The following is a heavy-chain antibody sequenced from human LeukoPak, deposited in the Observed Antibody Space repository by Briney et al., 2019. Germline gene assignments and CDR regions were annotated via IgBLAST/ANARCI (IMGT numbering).Heavy chain of an antibody. D-gene: IGHD6-19*01. CDR3: ARGLVGYSSGDDAFDI. Sequence: KPSETLSLTCAVSGGSISNYFWSWFRQPPGKGLEWIGYIYYSGSTNYNPSLKSRVTISVDTSKNQFSLKLSSVTAADTAMYFCARGLVGYSSGDDAFDIWGQGTMVTVSS. V-gene: IGHV4-59*13. CDR1: GGSISNYF. J-gene: IGHJ3*02. CDR2: IYYSGST.